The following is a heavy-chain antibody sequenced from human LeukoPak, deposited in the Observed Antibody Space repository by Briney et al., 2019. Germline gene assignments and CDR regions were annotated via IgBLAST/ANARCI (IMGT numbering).Heavy chain of an antibody. D-gene: IGHD6-19*01. CDR2: INHSGST. Sequence: SETLSLTCAVYGGSFSGYYWSWIRQPPGKGLEWIGEINHSGSTNYTPSLKSRVTISVDTSKNQFSLKLSSVTAADTAVYYCARAREGFNPQWLVSLHGGWFDPWGQGTLVTVSS. CDR3: ARAREGFNPQWLVSLHGGWFDP. CDR1: GGSFSGYY. J-gene: IGHJ5*02. V-gene: IGHV4-34*01.